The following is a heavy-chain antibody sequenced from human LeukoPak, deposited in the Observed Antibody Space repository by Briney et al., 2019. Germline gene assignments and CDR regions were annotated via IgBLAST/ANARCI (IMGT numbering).Heavy chain of an antibody. V-gene: IGHV3-7*03. Sequence: PGGPLRLSCAASGFTFSSYWMSWVRQAPGKGLEWVANIKEDGSEKYYVDSVKGRFTISRDNAKDSLFLQMNSLRAEDTALYYCARDTSGPESWGQGTLVTVSS. D-gene: IGHD6-19*01. J-gene: IGHJ4*02. CDR2: IKEDGSEK. CDR3: ARDTSGPES. CDR1: GFTFSSYW.